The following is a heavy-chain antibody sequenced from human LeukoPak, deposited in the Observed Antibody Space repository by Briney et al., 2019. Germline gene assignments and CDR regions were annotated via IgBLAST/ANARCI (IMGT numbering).Heavy chain of an antibody. D-gene: IGHD4-17*01. V-gene: IGHV1-2*04. CDR1: GYTFTGYY. J-gene: IGHJ4*02. CDR3: ARAKYGDYSDFDY. CDR2: INPNSGGT. Sequence: ASAKVSCKASGYTFTGYYMHWVRQAPGQGLEWMGWINPNSGGTNYAQKFQGWVTMTRDTSISTAYMELSRLRSDDTAVYYCARAKYGDYSDFDYWGQGTLVTVSP.